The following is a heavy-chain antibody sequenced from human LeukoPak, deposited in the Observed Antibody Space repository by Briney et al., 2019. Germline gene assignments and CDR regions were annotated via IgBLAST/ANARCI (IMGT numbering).Heavy chain of an antibody. V-gene: IGHV3-30-3*01. Sequence: PGRSLRLSCAASGFTFSSYAMHWVRQAPGKGLEWVAVISYDGSNKYYADSVKGRFTISRDNSKNTLYLQMNSLRAEDTAVYYCARDWGGATYDYWGQGTLVTVSS. CDR1: GFTFSSYA. CDR2: ISYDGSNK. CDR3: ARDWGGATYDY. D-gene: IGHD1-26*01. J-gene: IGHJ4*02.